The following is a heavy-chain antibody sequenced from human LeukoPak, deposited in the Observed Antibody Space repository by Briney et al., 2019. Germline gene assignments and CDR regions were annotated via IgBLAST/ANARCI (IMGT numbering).Heavy chain of an antibody. V-gene: IGHV3-7*01. CDR1: GFTLSSYW. Sequence: PGGSLRLSCAASGFTLSSYWMNWVRQAPGKGLEWVANIKQDGSEKYFMDSVKGRFTISRDNAKNSLYLQMNSLRAEDTAVYYCARDGDFWSGYIDHWGQGTLVTVSS. CDR3: ARDGDFWSGYIDH. CDR2: IKQDGSEK. J-gene: IGHJ4*02. D-gene: IGHD3-3*01.